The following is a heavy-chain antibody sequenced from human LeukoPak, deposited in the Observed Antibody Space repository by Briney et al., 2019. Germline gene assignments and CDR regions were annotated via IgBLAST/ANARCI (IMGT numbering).Heavy chain of an antibody. CDR1: GFTFGFYG. CDR3: GKDKAWGSGKKFDYYFYFGMDV. V-gene: IGHV3-30*18. D-gene: IGHD3-10*01. Sequence: GRSLRLSCAASGFTFGFYGMHWVRLAPGKGLQWVAVMSYDGSNKHYADSVKGRFTISRDNSKNTLYLQMNNLRPEDTAVYYCGKDKAWGSGKKFDYYFYFGMDVWGQGTTVTVSS. J-gene: IGHJ6*01. CDR2: MSYDGSNK.